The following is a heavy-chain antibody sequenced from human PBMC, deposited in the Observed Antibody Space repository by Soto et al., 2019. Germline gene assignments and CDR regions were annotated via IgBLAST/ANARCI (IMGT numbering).Heavy chain of an antibody. J-gene: IGHJ6*02. CDR3: AGGQTGYCSSTSCYYYYYGMDV. CDR1: GYTFTSYG. Sequence: GASVNVSCKPSGYTFTSYGISWVRQAPGQGLECMGWINPNSGGTNYAQKFQGRVTMTRDTSISTAYMELSRLRSDDTAVYYCAGGQTGYCSSTSCYYYYYGMDVWGQGTTVTVSS. D-gene: IGHD2-2*01. CDR2: INPNSGGT. V-gene: IGHV1-2*02.